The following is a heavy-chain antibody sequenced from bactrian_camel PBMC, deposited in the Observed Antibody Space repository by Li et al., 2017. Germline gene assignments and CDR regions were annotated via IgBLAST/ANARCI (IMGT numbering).Heavy chain of an antibody. V-gene: IGHV3S40*01. J-gene: IGHJ4*01. D-gene: IGHD6*01. CDR3: SAVPGFVCGLYGGAWSRGHRY. CDR2: INDAGTDT. CDR1: GFTFSGYA. Sequence: DVQLVESGGGLVQPGGSLRLSCAASGFTFSGYAMSWVRQAPGKGLEWVSSINDAGTDTYYSDTVKGRFTISRDNAKNTVYLQMNSLKPEDTAMYYCSAVPGFVCGLYGGAWSRGHRYWGQGTQVTVS.